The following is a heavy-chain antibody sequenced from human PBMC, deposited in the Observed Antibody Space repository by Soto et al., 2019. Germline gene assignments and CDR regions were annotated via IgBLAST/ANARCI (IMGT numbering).Heavy chain of an antibody. J-gene: IGHJ5*02. V-gene: IGHV3-33*01. CDR3: ARDLTFEYSSSPSNWFDP. CDR1: GFTFSSYG. D-gene: IGHD6-6*01. CDR2: IWYDGSNK. Sequence: QVQLVESGGGVVQPGRSLRLSCAASGFTFSSYGMHWVRQAPGKGLEWVAVIWYDGSNKYYADSVKGRFTISRDNSKNTLYMQMNSLRAEDTAVYYCARDLTFEYSSSPSNWFDPWGQGTLVTVSS.